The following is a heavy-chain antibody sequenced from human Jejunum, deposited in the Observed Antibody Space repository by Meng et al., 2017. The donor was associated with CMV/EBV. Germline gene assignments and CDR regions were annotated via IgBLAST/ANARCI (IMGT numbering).Heavy chain of an antibody. Sequence: QVQLVQSGAEVKKPGASVRVSYKASGDTFSRYPITWVRQAPGQGLEGMGGIIPFLGITIYAQKYQGRVTITADKSTSTAYMELNSLRSEDTAVYYCASGGDCYGYWGQGTLVTVSS. CDR2: IIPFLGIT. CDR3: ASGGDCYGY. V-gene: IGHV1-69*10. CDR1: GDTFSRYP. J-gene: IGHJ4*02. D-gene: IGHD2-21*01.